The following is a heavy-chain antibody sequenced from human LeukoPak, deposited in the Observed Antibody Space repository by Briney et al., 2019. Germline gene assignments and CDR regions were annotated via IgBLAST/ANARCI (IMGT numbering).Heavy chain of an antibody. Sequence: GASLRLSCAASGFTFSSYAMSWVRQAPGKGLEWVSAISGSGGSTYYADSVKGRFTISRDNSKNTLYLQMNNLRAEDTAVYYCAKDSYSSSSGYYYYGMDVWGQGTTVTVSS. V-gene: IGHV3-23*01. J-gene: IGHJ6*02. CDR1: GFTFSSYA. CDR3: AKDSYSSSSGYYYYGMDV. CDR2: ISGSGGST. D-gene: IGHD6-6*01.